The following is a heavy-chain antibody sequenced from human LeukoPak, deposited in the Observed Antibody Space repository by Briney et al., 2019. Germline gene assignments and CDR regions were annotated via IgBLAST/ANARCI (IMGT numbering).Heavy chain of an antibody. CDR2: INPSGGST. CDR1: GYTFTSYY. CDR3: AGEGLAIAAAGPYFDY. V-gene: IGHV1-46*03. D-gene: IGHD6-13*01. J-gene: IGHJ4*02. Sequence: ASVKVSCKASGYTFTSYYMHWVRQAPGQGLEWMGIINPSGGSTSYAQKFQGRVTMTRDTSTSTVYMELSSLRSEDTAVYYCAGEGLAIAAAGPYFDYWGQGTLVTVSS.